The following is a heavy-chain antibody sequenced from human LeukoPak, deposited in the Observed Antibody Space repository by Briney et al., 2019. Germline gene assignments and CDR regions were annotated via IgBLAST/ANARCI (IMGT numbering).Heavy chain of an antibody. CDR1: GYSFTSYW. Sequence: PGESLKISCKGSGYSFTSYWIGWVRQMPGKGLEWMGIIYPGDSDTRYSPSFQGQFTISADKSISTAYLQWSSLKASDTAMYYCARPITMIVVVDSSLAFDIWGQGTMVTVSS. V-gene: IGHV5-51*01. CDR3: ARPITMIVVVDSSLAFDI. J-gene: IGHJ3*02. D-gene: IGHD3-22*01. CDR2: IYPGDSDT.